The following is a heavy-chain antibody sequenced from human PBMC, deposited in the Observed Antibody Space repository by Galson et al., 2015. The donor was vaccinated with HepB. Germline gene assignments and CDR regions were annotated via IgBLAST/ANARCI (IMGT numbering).Heavy chain of an antibody. V-gene: IGHV3-7*03. CDR3: ARGRYCSGDSCFFDY. CDR1: GFTFSTYW. D-gene: IGHD2-15*01. CDR2: IKQDGSEK. J-gene: IGHJ4*02. Sequence: SLRLSCAASGFTFSTYWMTWVRQAPGKGLEWVANIKQDGSEKYYVDSVKGRFTFSRDNSKNSLYLQMNSLRAEDTAVYYCARGRYCSGDSCFFDYWGQGTLVTVSS.